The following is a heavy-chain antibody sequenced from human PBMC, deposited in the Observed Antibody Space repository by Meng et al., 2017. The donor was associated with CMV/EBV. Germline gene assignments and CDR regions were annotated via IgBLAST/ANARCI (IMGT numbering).Heavy chain of an antibody. CDR3: ARDSSGWYPHFDY. Sequence: VQLQESRPRLVKPSEPLALSCSVSGVYISSYYWRWIRQTAGKGLGWIWRIYTSGSTHYYPSLKSPVTMSVDTSKHQFSLKLSPLTAADTAVYYCARDSSGWYPHFDYWGQGTLVTVSS. D-gene: IGHD6-19*01. CDR1: GVYISSYY. V-gene: IGHV4-4*07. J-gene: IGHJ4*02. CDR2: IYTSGST.